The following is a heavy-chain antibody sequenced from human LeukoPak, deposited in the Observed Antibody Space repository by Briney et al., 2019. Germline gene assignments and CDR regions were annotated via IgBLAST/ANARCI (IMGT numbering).Heavy chain of an antibody. CDR1: GYTFTSYG. D-gene: IGHD3-22*01. CDR3: ARSPDSYYYDSSGYPDAFDI. J-gene: IGHJ3*02. CDR2: ISAYNGNT. Sequence: ASVKVSCKASGYTFTSYGISWVRQAPGQGLEWMGWISAYNGNTNYAQKLQGRVTMTTDTSTSTAYMELRSLRPDDTAVYYCARSPDSYYYDSSGYPDAFDIWGQGTTVTVSS. V-gene: IGHV1-18*01.